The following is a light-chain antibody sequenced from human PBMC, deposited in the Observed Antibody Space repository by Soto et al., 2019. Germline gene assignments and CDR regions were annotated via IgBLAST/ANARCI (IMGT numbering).Light chain of an antibody. Sequence: QYPYSLSASIADRVTITFRASQSISSYLTWYQQEPGKAHTLLIYAASSLQSGLPSKFSGSGSGTEFPLTIICLQPDDFATYYCEHDNRYSEAFGHGNKVDIK. CDR2: AAS. V-gene: IGKV1-5*01. CDR1: QSISSY. CDR3: EHDNRYSEA. J-gene: IGKJ1*01.